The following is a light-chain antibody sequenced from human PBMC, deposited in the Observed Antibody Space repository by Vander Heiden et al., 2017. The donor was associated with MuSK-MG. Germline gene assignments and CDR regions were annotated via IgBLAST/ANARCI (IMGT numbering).Light chain of an antibody. V-gene: IGKV2D-29*01. CDR1: HSLLHRDGKTY. CDR3: KQSIQVPQT. Sequence: AMTHTPLSLSVTPGQPASISLKSSHSLLHRDGKTYLYWYLQKPGQPPQLLIYEVSSRLSGVPDRFSGSGSGTDFTLKISRVEAEDVGVYYCKQSIQVPQTFGQGTKVEIK. J-gene: IGKJ1*01. CDR2: EVS.